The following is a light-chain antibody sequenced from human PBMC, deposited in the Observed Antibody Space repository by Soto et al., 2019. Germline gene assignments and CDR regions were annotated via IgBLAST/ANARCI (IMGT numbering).Light chain of an antibody. J-gene: IGKJ1*01. CDR2: GAS. CDR1: QSVSSSY. CDR3: QQYGSSPWT. Sequence: EIVLTQSPGTLSLSPGERATLSCRASQSVSSSYLAWYQQKPGQAPRLLIYGASIRATGIPDRFSGRGSGTDFTLTISRLEPEDCAVYYCQQYGSSPWTFGQGTNVEIK. V-gene: IGKV3-20*01.